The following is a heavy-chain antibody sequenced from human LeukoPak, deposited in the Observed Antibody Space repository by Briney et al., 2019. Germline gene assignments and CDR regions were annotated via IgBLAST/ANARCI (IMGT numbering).Heavy chain of an antibody. CDR1: EFTFSDYG. V-gene: IGHV3-33*01. J-gene: IGHJ4*02. CDR2: VLPDGRSK. D-gene: IGHD6-13*01. CDR3: VRDGDSSSWNFDY. Sequence: GGSLRLSCAASEFTFSDYGMHWVRQAPGKGLEWVAFVLPDGRSKYYVDSVKGRFAISRDDSKNTVDLEMNSLRVEDTAVYYCVRDGDSSSWNFDYWGQGSLVTVSS.